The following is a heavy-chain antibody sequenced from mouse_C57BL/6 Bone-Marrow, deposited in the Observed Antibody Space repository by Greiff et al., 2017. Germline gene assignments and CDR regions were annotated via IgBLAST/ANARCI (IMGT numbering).Heavy chain of an antibody. D-gene: IGHD1-1*01. CDR2: INPSSGYT. CDR3: TVVATDSFDY. Sequence: QVQLQQSGAELAKPGASVKLSCKASGYTFTSYWMHWVKQRPGQGLEWIGYINPSSGYTKYNQKFKDKATLTADKSSSTAYMQLSSLTYEDSASNITTVVATDSFDYWGQGTTLTVSS. CDR1: GYTFTSYW. J-gene: IGHJ2*01. V-gene: IGHV1-7*01.